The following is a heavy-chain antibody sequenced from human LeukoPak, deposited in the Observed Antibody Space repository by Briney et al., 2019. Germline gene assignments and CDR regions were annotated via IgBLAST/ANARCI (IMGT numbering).Heavy chain of an antibody. Sequence: SETLSLTCTVSGGSISSYYWSWIRQPAGKGLEWIGRIYTSGSTNYNPSLKRRVTMSVDTSKNQFSLKLSSVTAADTAVYYCARVKRATMIVDAFDIWGQGTMVTVSS. CDR3: ARVKRATMIVDAFDI. J-gene: IGHJ3*02. CDR2: IYTSGST. V-gene: IGHV4-4*07. CDR1: GGSISSYY. D-gene: IGHD3-22*01.